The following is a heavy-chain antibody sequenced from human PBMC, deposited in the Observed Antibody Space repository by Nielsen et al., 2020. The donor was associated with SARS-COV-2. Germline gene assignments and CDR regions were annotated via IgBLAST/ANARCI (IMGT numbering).Heavy chain of an antibody. V-gene: IGHV3-11*01. CDR3: ASYYYGSGSHTLIGAFDI. J-gene: IGHJ3*02. D-gene: IGHD3-10*01. Sequence: WIRQPPGKGLEWVSAISGSSGSTIYYADSVKGRFTISRDNAKNSLYLQMNSLRAEDTAVYYCASYYYGSGSHTLIGAFDIWGQGTMVTVSS. CDR2: ISGSSGSTI.